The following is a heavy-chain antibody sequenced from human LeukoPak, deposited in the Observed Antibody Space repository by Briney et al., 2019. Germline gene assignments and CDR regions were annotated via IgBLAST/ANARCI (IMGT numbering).Heavy chain of an antibody. V-gene: IGHV3-23*01. CDR3: AREGTYSNGPDY. J-gene: IGHJ4*02. CDR2: LSGSGSTT. Sequence: GGSLRLSCAASGFTFSSYAMSWVRQAPEKGLEWVSALSGSGSTTSYADSVKGRFAISRDNSKNTLYLQMNSLRVEDTAVFHCAREGTYSNGPDYWGQGTLVTVSS. CDR1: GFTFSSYA. D-gene: IGHD3-22*01.